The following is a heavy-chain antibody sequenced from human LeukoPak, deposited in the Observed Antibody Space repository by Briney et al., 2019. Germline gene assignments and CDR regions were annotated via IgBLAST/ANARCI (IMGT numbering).Heavy chain of an antibody. J-gene: IGHJ6*03. CDR1: GYTFTGYY. D-gene: IGHD1/OR15-1a*01. V-gene: IGHV1-2*06. Sequence: ASVKVSCKASGYTFTGYYMHWVRQAPGQGLEWMGRINPNSGGTNYAQKFQGRVTMTRDTSISTAYMELSRLRSDDTAVYYCARDLEGGTGPGRFYYYYYMDVWGKGTTVTVSS. CDR3: ARDLEGGTGPGRFYYYYYMDV. CDR2: INPNSGGT.